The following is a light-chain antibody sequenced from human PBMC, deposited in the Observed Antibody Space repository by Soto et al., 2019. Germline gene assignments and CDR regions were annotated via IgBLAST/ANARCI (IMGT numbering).Light chain of an antibody. J-gene: IGKJ5*01. CDR3: QQRSNSIT. CDR2: GAS. V-gene: IGKV3-15*01. Sequence: IMMTQSPATLSVSPGERVTLACRTSHSVNSHVAWYQQKPGQAPRLLLYGASTRATGIPVRFSGSGFGTEFTLTISSLQSEDFAVYYCQQRSNSITFGQGTRLEIK. CDR1: HSVNSH.